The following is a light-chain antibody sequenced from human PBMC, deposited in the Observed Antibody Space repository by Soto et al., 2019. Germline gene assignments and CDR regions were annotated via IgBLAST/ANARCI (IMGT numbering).Light chain of an antibody. CDR1: QSISSS. CDR3: QQSYSMPLA. Sequence: DIQMNQSPSSLSASVGDRVTITCRASQSISSSLNWYQQTPGKAPRLLIYGASSLQSGVPSRFSGSGSGTDFTLTISSLQPEDFVSYYCQQSYSMPLAFGGGTKVDI. V-gene: IGKV1-39*01. J-gene: IGKJ4*01. CDR2: GAS.